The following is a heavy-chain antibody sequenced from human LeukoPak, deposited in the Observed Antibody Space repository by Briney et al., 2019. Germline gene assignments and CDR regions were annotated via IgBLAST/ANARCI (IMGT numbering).Heavy chain of an antibody. Sequence: GGSLRLSCAASGFTFSTYAMNWVRQAPGKGLEWVSAFSGSGGRAYYADCVKGRFTISRDNAKSSLYLQMNSLRAEDTAVYYCAREDRYIYGPTLDYWGQGTLVTVSS. CDR2: FSGSGGRA. CDR3: AREDRYIYGPTLDY. V-gene: IGHV3-23*01. D-gene: IGHD5-18*01. CDR1: GFTFSTYA. J-gene: IGHJ4*02.